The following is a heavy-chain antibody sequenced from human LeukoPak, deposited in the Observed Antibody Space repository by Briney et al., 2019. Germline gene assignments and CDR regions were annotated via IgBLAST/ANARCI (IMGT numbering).Heavy chain of an antibody. CDR1: GFTFTRSA. J-gene: IGHJ4*02. D-gene: IGHD2-2*01. V-gene: IGHV1-58*02. CDR3: AADRDCSSRSCDPHKFDH. Sequence: SVKVSCKASGFTFTRSAMQWVRQARGQRLEWLGWIVVGSGDTNYAQKFQERVAITRDMSTSTVYMELSSLRSEDTAVYYCAADRDCSSRSCDPHKFDHWGQGTLVTVSS. CDR2: IVVGSGDT.